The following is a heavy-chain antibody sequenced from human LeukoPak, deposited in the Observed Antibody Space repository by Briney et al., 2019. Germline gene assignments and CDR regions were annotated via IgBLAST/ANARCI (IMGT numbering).Heavy chain of an antibody. V-gene: IGHV3-73*01. Sequence: PGESLKLSCAASGFNFSGAAMHWARQASGKGLEWVGRIRSKANSYVTTFAASVKGRFTISRDDAKNTVDLHMNSLKAEDTAVYYCFVAEVGYWGQGALVTVSS. CDR1: GFNFSGAA. J-gene: IGHJ4*02. CDR3: FVAEVGY. D-gene: IGHD6-19*01. CDR2: IRSKANSYVT.